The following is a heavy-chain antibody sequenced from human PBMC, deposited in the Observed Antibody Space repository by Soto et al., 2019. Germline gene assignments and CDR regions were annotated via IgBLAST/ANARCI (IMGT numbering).Heavy chain of an antibody. CDR3: ARERPDGARLDP. CDR2: IYHSGST. D-gene: IGHD6-6*01. V-gene: IGHV4-30-4*01. CDR1: GGSISSGDYY. J-gene: IGHJ5*02. Sequence: QVQLQESGPGLVKPSQTLSLTCTVSGGSISSGDYYWSWIRQPPGKGLEWIGYIYHSGSTYYNPSLKRRVXXXVXTSQNQFSLKLSSVTAADTAVYYCARERPDGARLDPWGQGTLVTVSS.